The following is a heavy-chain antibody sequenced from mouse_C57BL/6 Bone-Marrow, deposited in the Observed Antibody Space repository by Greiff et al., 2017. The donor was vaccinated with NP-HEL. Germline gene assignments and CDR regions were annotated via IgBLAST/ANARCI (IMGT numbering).Heavy chain of an antibody. J-gene: IGHJ2*01. V-gene: IGHV1-82*01. CDR1: GYAFSSSW. D-gene: IGHD2-3*01. CDR3: ETMNYYFDY. Sequence: QVQLRESGPELVKPGASVKISCKASGYAFSSSWMNWVKQRPGKGLEWIGRIYPGDGDTNYNGKFKGKATLTADKSSSTAYMQLSSLTSEDSAVSFCETMNYYFDYWGQGTPLTVSS. CDR2: IYPGDGDT.